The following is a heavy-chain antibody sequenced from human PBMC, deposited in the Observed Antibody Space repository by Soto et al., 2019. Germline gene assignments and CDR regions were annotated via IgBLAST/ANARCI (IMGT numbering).Heavy chain of an antibody. D-gene: IGHD3-9*01. CDR2: IYYSGST. CDR3: ARQPTYYDILTGYNGGLLGQIDY. Sequence: SETLSLTCTVSGGSISSSSYYWGWIRQPPGKGLEWIGSIYYSGSTYYNPSLKSRVTISVDTSKIQFSLKLSSVTAADTAVYYCARQPTYYDILTGYNGGLLGQIDYWGQGTLVTVSS. V-gene: IGHV4-39*01. CDR1: GGSISSSSYY. J-gene: IGHJ4*02.